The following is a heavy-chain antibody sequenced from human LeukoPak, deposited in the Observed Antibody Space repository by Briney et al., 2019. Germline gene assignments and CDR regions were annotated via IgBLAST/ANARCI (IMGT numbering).Heavy chain of an antibody. Sequence: SVKVSCKASGGTFSSYAISWVRQAPGQGLEWMGRIIPIFGIANYAQKFQGRVTITADKSTSTAYMELSSLRSEDTAVYCCARGGSSVLREGMDVWGQGTTVTVSS. V-gene: IGHV1-69*04. D-gene: IGHD3-10*01. CDR1: GGTFSSYA. J-gene: IGHJ6*02. CDR2: IIPIFGIA. CDR3: ARGGSSVLREGMDV.